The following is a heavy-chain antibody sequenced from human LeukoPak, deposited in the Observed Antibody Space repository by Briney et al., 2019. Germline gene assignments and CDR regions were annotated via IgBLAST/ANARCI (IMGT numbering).Heavy chain of an antibody. Sequence: GGSLRLSCAASGFTFSSYGMSWVRQAPGKGLEWVANINQDGSAKHYMDSVKGRFTISRDNAKKSLYLQMNSLRVEDTAVYYCARELGISYWGQGTLVTVSS. D-gene: IGHD5-24*01. CDR3: ARELGISY. CDR1: GFTFSSYG. V-gene: IGHV3-7*04. J-gene: IGHJ4*02. CDR2: INQDGSAK.